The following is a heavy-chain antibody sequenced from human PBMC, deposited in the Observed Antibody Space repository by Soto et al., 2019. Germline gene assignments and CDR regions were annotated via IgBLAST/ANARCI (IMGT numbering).Heavy chain of an antibody. Sequence: GESLKISCKGAGDSLTSYWLCWVRQMPGKGMEWMGIIYPGDSDPRYRPSFQGQVTISADKSISTAYLQWSSLKASDPSMYYFARHSGYDYSFYGMDVWGQGTTVTVSS. D-gene: IGHD3-22*01. V-gene: IGHV5-51*01. J-gene: IGHJ6*02. CDR3: ARHSGYDYSFYGMDV. CDR1: GDSLTSYW. CDR2: IYPGDSDP.